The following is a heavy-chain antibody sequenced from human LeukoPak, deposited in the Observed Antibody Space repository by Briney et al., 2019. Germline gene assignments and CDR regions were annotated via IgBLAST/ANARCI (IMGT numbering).Heavy chain of an antibody. CDR2: IYSSGST. V-gene: IGHV4-4*07. CDR3: ARVDIRTAFFDY. D-gene: IGHD5-12*01. Sequence: SETLSLACTVSGGSINSYYWSWIRQPAGKGLEWIGRIYSSGSTGYNPSLKSRVTMSLDTSKNQFSLNLSSVTAADTAVYYCARVDIRTAFFDYWGQGTLVTVSS. CDR1: GGSINSYY. J-gene: IGHJ4*02.